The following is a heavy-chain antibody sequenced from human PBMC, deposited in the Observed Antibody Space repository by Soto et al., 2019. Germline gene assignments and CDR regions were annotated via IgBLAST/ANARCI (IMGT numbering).Heavy chain of an antibody. V-gene: IGHV4-30-2*01. CDR1: CASISSGDYS. J-gene: IGHJ5*02. D-gene: IGHD3-22*01. CDR3: ARGINYYDSSGDSWFDP. CDR2: IYHTGTT. Sequence: SETLSLTCTVSCASISSGDYSWTWIRQPPGKGLEWIGYIYHTGTTYYNMSLKSRVTISVDRSKNQFSLKLSSVTAADTAVYYCARGINYYDSSGDSWFDPWGQGTLVTVSS.